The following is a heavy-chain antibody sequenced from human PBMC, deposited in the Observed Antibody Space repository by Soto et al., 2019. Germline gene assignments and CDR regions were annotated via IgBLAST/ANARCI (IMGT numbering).Heavy chain of an antibody. V-gene: IGHV3-21*01. D-gene: IGHD6-19*01. CDR3: AREGGKVAGTYNDDY. CDR2: ISSSSSYI. J-gene: IGHJ4*02. Sequence: EVQLVESGGGLVKPGGSLRLSCAASGFTFSSYSMNWVSQAPGKGLEWVSSISSSSSYIYYADSVKGRFTISRDNAKNSLYLQMNSLRAEDTAVYYCAREGGKVAGTYNDDYWGQGTLVTVSS. CDR1: GFTFSSYS.